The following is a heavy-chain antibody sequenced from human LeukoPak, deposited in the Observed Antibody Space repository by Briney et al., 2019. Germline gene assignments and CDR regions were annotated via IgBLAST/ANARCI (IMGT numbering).Heavy chain of an antibody. CDR1: GYTLTDLS. D-gene: IGHD2-15*01. V-gene: IGHV1-24*01. CDR2: FDPEDGET. J-gene: IGHJ4*02. Sequence: GASVKVSCKVSGYTLTDLSMHWVRQAAGKGLEWMGGFDPEDGETIYAQKFQGRVTMTEDTSTDTAYMELSSLRSEDTAVYYCATAFTGVVPKRPYFDYWGQGTVVTVSS. CDR3: ATAFTGVVPKRPYFDY.